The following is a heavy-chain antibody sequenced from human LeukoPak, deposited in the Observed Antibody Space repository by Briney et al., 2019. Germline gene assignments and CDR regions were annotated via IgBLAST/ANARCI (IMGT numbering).Heavy chain of an antibody. CDR2: ISHRGRT. CDR1: GGSLSDYY. CDR3: ARRYGGSGTSVDY. D-gene: IGHD5-12*01. V-gene: IGHV4-34*01. J-gene: IGHJ4*02. Sequence: SETLSLTCAVYGGSLSDYYWSWIRQSPGKGLEWIGEISHRGRTYYNLSLKSRVTISIDTSKNQFSLKLSSVTAADTAVYYCARRYGGSGTSVDYWGQGTLVTVSS.